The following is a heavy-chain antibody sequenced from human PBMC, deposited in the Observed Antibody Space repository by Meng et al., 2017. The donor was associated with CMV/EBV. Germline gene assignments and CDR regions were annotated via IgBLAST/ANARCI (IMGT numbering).Heavy chain of an antibody. Sequence: YCMHWVRQAPGKGLEWVTFIRYDGSNKYYADSVKGRFTISRDNSKNTLYLQMNSLRAEDTAVYYCAKISGGYSYGYSLFYYYYGMDVWGQGTTVPSP. V-gene: IGHV3-30*02. J-gene: IGHJ6*02. CDR2: IRYDGSNK. CDR1: YC. CDR3: AKISGGYSYGYSLFYYYYGMDV. D-gene: IGHD5-18*01.